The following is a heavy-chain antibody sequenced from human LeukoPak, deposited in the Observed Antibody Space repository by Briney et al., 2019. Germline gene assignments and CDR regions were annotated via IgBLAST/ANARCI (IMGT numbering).Heavy chain of an antibody. CDR2: IKQDGNDK. CDR3: AGGLGWLADK. Sequence: PGGSLRLSCAASGFTFSSHWMNWVRQAPGKGLEWVAIIKQDGNDKYYVDSVKGRFTISRDNAKNSLHLQMNGLRAEDTAVDYCAGGLGWLADKWGQGTLVTVSS. J-gene: IGHJ4*02. V-gene: IGHV3-7*01. D-gene: IGHD6-19*01. CDR1: GFTFSSHW.